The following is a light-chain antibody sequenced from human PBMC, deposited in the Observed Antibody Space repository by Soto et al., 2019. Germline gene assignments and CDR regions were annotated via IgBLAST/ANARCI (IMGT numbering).Light chain of an antibody. CDR2: DGS. V-gene: IGLV2-23*01. Sequence: QSVLTQPASVSGSPGQSITISCTGTSSDVGAYNLVSWYQHHPGKAPQLLIYDGSERPSGVSNRFSGSKSGNTASLTISGLHAEDEADYYCCSYAPGGIYVFGTGTKLTVL. CDR1: SSDVGAYNL. CDR3: CSYAPGGIYV. J-gene: IGLJ1*01.